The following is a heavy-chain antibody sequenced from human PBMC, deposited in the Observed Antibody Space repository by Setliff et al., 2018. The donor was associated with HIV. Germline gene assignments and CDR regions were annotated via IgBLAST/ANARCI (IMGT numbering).Heavy chain of an antibody. Sequence: SVKVSCKASGGTFSSYTINWARQAPGQGLEWMGRSIPILGIGNDEQAQKFKGRVTFTADKSTSTVYMELSSLRSEDTAMYYCARCYYDSSGPTDAFDIWGQGTVVTVSS. D-gene: IGHD3-22*01. CDR1: GGTFSSYT. CDR3: ARCYYDSSGPTDAFDI. V-gene: IGHV1-69*02. J-gene: IGHJ3*02. CDR2: SIPILGIG.